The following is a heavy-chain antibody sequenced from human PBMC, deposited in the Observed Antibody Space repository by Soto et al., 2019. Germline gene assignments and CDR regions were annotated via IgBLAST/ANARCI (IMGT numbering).Heavy chain of an antibody. CDR2: IYYSGST. CDR3: ARRWGGALDY. V-gene: IGHV4-59*08. Sequence: QVQLQESGPGLVKPSETLSLTCTVSGGSMSSYYWSWIQQPPGKGLEWIGYIYYSGSTNYNPSLKSRVTISVDTSKNQFSLKLNSVTAADTAVYYCARRWGGALDYWGQGTLVTVSS. D-gene: IGHD3-16*01. CDR1: GGSMSSYY. J-gene: IGHJ4*02.